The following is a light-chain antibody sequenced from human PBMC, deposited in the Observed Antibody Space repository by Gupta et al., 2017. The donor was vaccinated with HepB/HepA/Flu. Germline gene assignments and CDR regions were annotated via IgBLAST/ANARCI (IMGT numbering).Light chain of an antibody. J-gene: IGKJ1*01. CDR2: GIS. CDR1: QRVTSNY. CDR3: HQYGSTPRT. Sequence: IVLTQSPGTLSLSPGERATLSCRASQRVTSNYLAWYQQKPGQAPRLLIYGISNRATGIPDRFSGSGSGTDFTLTISRLEPEDFAVYYCHQYGSTPRTFGQGTKVKIK. V-gene: IGKV3-20*01.